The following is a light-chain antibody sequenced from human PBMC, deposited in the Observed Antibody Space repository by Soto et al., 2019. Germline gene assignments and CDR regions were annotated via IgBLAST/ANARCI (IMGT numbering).Light chain of an antibody. V-gene: IGKV1-5*03. CDR3: QQYKSFSLT. CDR2: KTS. J-gene: IGKJ4*01. Sequence: DIHMTQSPSTLSASVLDIVTITFLASQSISNWLAWYQQKPGKAPKLLIYKTSNLESGVPSRFSGSGSGTEFSLTISSLQPDDFATYYCQQYKSFSLTFGGGTKVDIK. CDR1: QSISNW.